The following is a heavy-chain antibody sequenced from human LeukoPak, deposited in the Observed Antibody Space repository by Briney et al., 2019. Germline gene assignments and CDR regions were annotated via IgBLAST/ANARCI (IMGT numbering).Heavy chain of an antibody. CDR1: GYTFTSYD. D-gene: IGHD4-17*01. J-gene: IGHJ4*02. Sequence: ASVKVSCKASGYTFTSYDINWVRQATGQGLEWMGVINPSGGSTTYAQKFQGRVTMARDMSTSTVYMELSSLRSEDTAVYYCARDFLHDYGDHPDDYWGQGTLVTVSS. CDR3: ARDFLHDYGDHPDDY. CDR2: INPSGGST. V-gene: IGHV1-46*01.